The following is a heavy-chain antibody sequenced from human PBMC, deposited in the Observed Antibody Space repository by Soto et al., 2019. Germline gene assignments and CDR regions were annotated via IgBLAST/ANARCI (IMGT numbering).Heavy chain of an antibody. J-gene: IGHJ6*02. CDR1: RDTFSSYA. CDR3: ARELNYDFWSGSDGMDV. CDR2: IIAIFGTA. Sequence: GASVKVSCKASRDTFSSYAISSVRNAPGQALEWMGGIIAIFGTAKYAQKFQGRVTSTADESTSSAYLELSSLRSEATVEYYCARELNYDFWSGSDGMDVWGQGTTVTVSS. V-gene: IGHV1-69*13. D-gene: IGHD3-3*01.